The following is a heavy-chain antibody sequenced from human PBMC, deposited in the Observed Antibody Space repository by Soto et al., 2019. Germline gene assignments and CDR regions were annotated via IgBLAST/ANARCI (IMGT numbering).Heavy chain of an antibody. J-gene: IGHJ4*02. D-gene: IGHD3-10*01. Sequence: PGGSLRLSCAASGFTFSSYWMSWVRQAPGKGLEWVANIKQDGSEKYYVDSVKGRFTISRDNAKNSLYLQMNSLRAEDTAVYYCARLSPMVRGVLSPNFDYWGQGTLVTVSS. CDR3: ARLSPMVRGVLSPNFDY. V-gene: IGHV3-7*04. CDR2: IKQDGSEK. CDR1: GFTFSSYW.